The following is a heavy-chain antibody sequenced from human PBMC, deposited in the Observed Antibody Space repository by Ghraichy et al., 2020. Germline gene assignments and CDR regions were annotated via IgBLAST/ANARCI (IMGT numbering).Heavy chain of an antibody. J-gene: IGHJ4*02. CDR2: IYLSGDT. Sequence: SETLSLTCTVSDGSLSSYFCNWIRQSAGKGLEWIGRIYLSGDTNYNPSLKSRVTMSLDRSKNKCSLEVNSLTAADTAIYYCARENVAVAGLDYWGQGMPVTVSS. V-gene: IGHV4-4*07. CDR3: ARENVAVAGLDY. CDR1: DGSLSSYF. D-gene: IGHD6-19*01.